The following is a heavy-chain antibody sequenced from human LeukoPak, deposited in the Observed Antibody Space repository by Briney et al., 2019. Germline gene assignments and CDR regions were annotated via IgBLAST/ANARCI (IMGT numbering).Heavy chain of an antibody. D-gene: IGHD3-10*01. CDR2: ISAYNGNT. CDR1: GGTFSSYA. Sequence: ASVKVSCKASGGTFSSYAISWVRQAPGQGLEWMGWISAYNGNTNYAQKLQGRVTMTTDTSTSTAYMELRSLRSDDTAVYYCARSSGSYRLRPYNWFDPWGQGTLVTVSS. V-gene: IGHV1-18*01. J-gene: IGHJ5*02. CDR3: ARSSGSYRLRPYNWFDP.